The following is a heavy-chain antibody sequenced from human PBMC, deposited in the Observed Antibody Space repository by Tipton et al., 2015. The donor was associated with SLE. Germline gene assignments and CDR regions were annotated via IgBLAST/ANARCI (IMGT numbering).Heavy chain of an antibody. Sequence: TLSLTCTVSGGSISSYYWSWIRQPAGKGLEWIGRIYNSGSNNYNTSLKSRVTMSVDTYKNQFSLKLSSVTAADTAVYYCARLGITMVRGVIPDWYFDLWGRGTLVTVSS. CDR1: GGSISSYY. D-gene: IGHD3-10*01. V-gene: IGHV4-4*07. CDR3: ARLGITMVRGVIPDWYFDL. CDR2: IYNSGSN. J-gene: IGHJ2*01.